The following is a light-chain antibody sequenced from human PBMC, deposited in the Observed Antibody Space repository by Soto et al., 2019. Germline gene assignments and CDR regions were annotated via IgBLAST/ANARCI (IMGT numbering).Light chain of an antibody. Sequence: QSALTQPASVSGSPGQSITISCTGTSSDVGGYNYVSWYQQHPGKAPKLMIFEVSNRPSGVSNRFSGSKSGNTAYLTISGLQAEDEADYYCSSSTSSTTLDVFGTGTKLTVL. CDR2: EVS. V-gene: IGLV2-14*01. CDR3: SSSTSSTTLDV. J-gene: IGLJ1*01. CDR1: SSDVGGYNY.